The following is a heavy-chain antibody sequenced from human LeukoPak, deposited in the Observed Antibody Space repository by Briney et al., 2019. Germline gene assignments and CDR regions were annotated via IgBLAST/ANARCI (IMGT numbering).Heavy chain of an antibody. V-gene: IGHV3-23*01. CDR1: GFTFSSYS. CDR3: AKFRGSPY. CDR2: ISASGYST. Sequence: GGSLRLSCAASGFTFSSYSMNWVRQVPGKGLEWVSDISASGYSTYYADSVKGRFTISRDNSNNTLYLQLDSLRVEDTAIYYCAKFRGSPYWGQGTLLTVSS. J-gene: IGHJ4*02.